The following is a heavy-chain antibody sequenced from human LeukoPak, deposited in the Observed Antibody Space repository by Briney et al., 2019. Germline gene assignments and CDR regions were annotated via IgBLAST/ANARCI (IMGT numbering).Heavy chain of an antibody. CDR1: GYTFTRFY. CDR2: LIPILGIA. D-gene: IGHD5-12*01. CDR3: ARSRRGGYSGYDPPPVFDY. J-gene: IGHJ4*02. Sequence: ASVKVSCKASGYTFTRFYMHWVRQAPGQGLEWMGRLIPILGIANYAQKFQGRVTITADKSTSTAYMELSSLRSEDTAVYYCARSRRGGYSGYDPPPVFDYWGQGTLVTVSS. V-gene: IGHV1-69*02.